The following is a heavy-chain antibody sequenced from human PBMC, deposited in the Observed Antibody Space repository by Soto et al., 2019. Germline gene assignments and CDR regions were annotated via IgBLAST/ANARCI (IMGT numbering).Heavy chain of an antibody. D-gene: IGHD6-6*01. CDR3: ARGEVAARGFVWFDP. CDR1: GFTFSSCS. J-gene: IGHJ5*02. V-gene: IGHV3-48*01. CDR2: ISSSSSTI. Sequence: GGSLRLSCAASGFTFSSCSMNWVRQAPGKGLEWVSYISSSSSTIYYADSVKGRFTISRDNAKNSLYLQMNSLRAEDTAVYYCARGEVAARGFVWFDPWGQGTLVTVSS.